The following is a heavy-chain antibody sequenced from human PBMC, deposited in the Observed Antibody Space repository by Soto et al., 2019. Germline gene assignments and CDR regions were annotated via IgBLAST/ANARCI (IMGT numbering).Heavy chain of an antibody. CDR2: ISGSGGST. Sequence: EVQLLESGGGLVQPGGSLRLSCAASRFTFSTYAMSWVRQAPGKGLEWVSAISGSGGSTYYADSVKGRFTISRDNSKNTLYLQMNSLRAEDTAVYYGAKRHDDWYFDLWGRGTLVTVSS. CDR1: RFTFSTYA. J-gene: IGHJ2*01. V-gene: IGHV3-23*01. D-gene: IGHD3-3*01. CDR3: AKRHDDWYFDL.